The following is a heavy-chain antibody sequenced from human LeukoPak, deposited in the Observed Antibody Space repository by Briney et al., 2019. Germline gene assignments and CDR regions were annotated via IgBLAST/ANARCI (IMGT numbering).Heavy chain of an antibody. J-gene: IGHJ4*02. CDR2: INPNSGGT. CDR3: ARESYNGGSYSFDY. D-gene: IGHD1-26*01. CDR1: GYTLTGYY. Sequence: GASVKVSCKASGYTLTGYYMHWVRQAPGQGLEWMGWINPNSGGTNYAQKFQGRVTMTRDTSISTAYMELSRLRSDDTAVYYCARESYNGGSYSFDYWGQGTLVTVSS. V-gene: IGHV1-2*02.